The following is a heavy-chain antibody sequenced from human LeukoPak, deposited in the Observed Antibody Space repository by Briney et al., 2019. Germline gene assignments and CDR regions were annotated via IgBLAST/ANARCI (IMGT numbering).Heavy chain of an antibody. J-gene: IGHJ3*02. Sequence: SETLPLTCTVSGGSISSSSYYWGWIRQPPGKGLEWIGGIYYSGSTYYNPSLKSRVTIAVDTSKNQFSLKLSSVTAADTAVYYCARRYESDAFDIWGQGTMVTVSS. CDR1: GGSISSSSYY. V-gene: IGHV4-39*07. D-gene: IGHD3-16*01. CDR2: IYYSGST. CDR3: ARRYESDAFDI.